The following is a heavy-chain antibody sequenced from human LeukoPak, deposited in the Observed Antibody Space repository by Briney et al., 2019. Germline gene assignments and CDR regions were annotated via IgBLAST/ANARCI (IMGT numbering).Heavy chain of an antibody. D-gene: IGHD6-19*01. CDR1: GFTFSSYS. J-gene: IGHJ4*02. CDR2: ISGSSSYI. Sequence: GGSLRLSCAASGFTFSSYSMNWVRQAPGKGLEWVSSISGSSSYIYYADSVKGRFTISRDNAKNSLYLQMNSLRAEDTAVYYCARGRYSSGWSYFDYWGQGTLVTVSS. V-gene: IGHV3-21*01. CDR3: ARGRYSSGWSYFDY.